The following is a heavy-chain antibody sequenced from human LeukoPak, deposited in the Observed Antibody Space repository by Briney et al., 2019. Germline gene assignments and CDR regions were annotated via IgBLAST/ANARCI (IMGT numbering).Heavy chain of an antibody. Sequence: KPGGSLRLSCAASGFTFSTYCMNWVRQAPGKGLEWVSFISSSSSYIYYADSVKGRFTISRDNAKNSLYLQMNSLRGEDTAVYYCARIYDSSGYFNDYWGQGTLVTVSS. CDR2: ISSSSSYI. J-gene: IGHJ4*02. V-gene: IGHV3-21*01. CDR1: GFTFSTYC. CDR3: ARIYDSSGYFNDY. D-gene: IGHD3-22*01.